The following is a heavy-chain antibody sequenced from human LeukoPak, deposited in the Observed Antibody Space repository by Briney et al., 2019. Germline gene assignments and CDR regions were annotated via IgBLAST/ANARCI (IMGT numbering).Heavy chain of an antibody. CDR3: ARDMTVTGADDY. V-gene: IGHV3-48*03. CDR1: GFTFSDHP. J-gene: IGHJ4*02. D-gene: IGHD6-13*01. Sequence: GGSLRLSCAASGFTFSDHPMTWVRQAPGKGLQWVSYIDGSGTTIYYAESVKGRFTISRDNAKNSLYLQMNSLRAEDTALYYCARDMTVTGADDYWGQGTLVTVSS. CDR2: IDGSGTTI.